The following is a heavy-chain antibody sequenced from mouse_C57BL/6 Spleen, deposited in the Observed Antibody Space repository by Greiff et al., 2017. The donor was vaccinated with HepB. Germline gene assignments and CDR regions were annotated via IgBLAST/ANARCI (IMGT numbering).Heavy chain of an antibody. Sequence: EVKLMESGGGLVQPGGSLKLSCAASGFTFSDYYMYWVRQTPEKRLEWVAYISNGGGSTYYPDTVKGRFTISRDNAKNTLYLQMSRLKSEDTAMYYCAIQESPYGTLAYWGQGTLVTVSA. J-gene: IGHJ3*01. CDR2: ISNGGGST. V-gene: IGHV5-12*01. CDR3: AIQESPYGTLAY. D-gene: IGHD2-1*01. CDR1: GFTFSDYY.